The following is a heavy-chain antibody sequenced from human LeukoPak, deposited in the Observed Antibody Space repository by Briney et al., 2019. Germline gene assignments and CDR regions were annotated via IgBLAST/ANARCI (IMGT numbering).Heavy chain of an antibody. CDR3: ARGGYSYGLAFDY. CDR2: IGGSGGAI. CDR1: GFTFSRYA. D-gene: IGHD5-18*01. Sequence: PGGSLRLSCGASGFTFSRYAMSWVRQAPGKGLQWVSEIGGSGGAIYYADSVKGRFTISRDNSKNTLFLEMNSLRAEDMAVYYCARGGYSYGLAFDYWGQGTLVTVSS. V-gene: IGHV3-23*01. J-gene: IGHJ4*02.